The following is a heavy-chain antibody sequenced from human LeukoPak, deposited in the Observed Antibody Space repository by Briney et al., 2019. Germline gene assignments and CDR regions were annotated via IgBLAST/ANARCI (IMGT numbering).Heavy chain of an antibody. J-gene: IGHJ3*02. CDR2: IYYSGRT. Sequence: SETLSLTCTVSGGSLSGFHWNWIRQPPGKGLEWIGYIYYSGRTDSNPSLKSRVTVSVDTSKNQFNLRLTSVTAADTAMYYCARRNDFDIWGPGTMVTVSS. CDR3: ARRNDFDI. V-gene: IGHV4-59*08. CDR1: GGSLSGFH.